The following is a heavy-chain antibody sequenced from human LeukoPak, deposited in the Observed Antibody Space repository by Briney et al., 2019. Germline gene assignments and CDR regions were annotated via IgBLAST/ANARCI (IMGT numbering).Heavy chain of an antibody. Sequence: ASVKVSCKASGYTFTGYYMHWVRQAPGQGREWMGWINPNSGGTNYAQKFQGRVTMTRDTSISTAYMELSRLRSDETAVYYCARVVKSPGYSSSWYSYWGQGTLVTVSS. CDR3: ARVVKSPGYSSSWYSY. V-gene: IGHV1-2*02. CDR1: GYTFTGYY. CDR2: INPNSGGT. D-gene: IGHD6-13*01. J-gene: IGHJ4*02.